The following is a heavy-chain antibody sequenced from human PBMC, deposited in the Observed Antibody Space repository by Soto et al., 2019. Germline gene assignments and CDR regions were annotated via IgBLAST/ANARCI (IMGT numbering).Heavy chain of an antibody. V-gene: IGHV4-31*03. CDR2: IYYSGST. CDR1: GGSISSGGYY. J-gene: IGHJ6*03. D-gene: IGHD2-15*01. CDR3: ARRAATDYYYYMDV. Sequence: SETLSLTCTVSGGSISSGGYYWSWIRQHPGKCLEWIGYIYYSGSTYYNPSLKSRFTISVDTSKNQFSLKLSSVTAADTAVYYCARRAATDYYYYMDVWGKGTTVTVSS.